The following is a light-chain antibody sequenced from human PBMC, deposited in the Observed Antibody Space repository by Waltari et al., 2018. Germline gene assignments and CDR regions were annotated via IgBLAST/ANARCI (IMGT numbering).Light chain of an antibody. V-gene: IGKV4-1*01. CDR2: WSS. CDR1: QTVLHSSDPMNY. J-gene: IGKJ1*01. Sequence: DIVMTQSPDSLAVSLGERDTINCKSSQTVLHSSDPMNYVAWYQQKPGQPPKLLIYWSSTRESGVPDRFSGSGSGTDFTLTISSLQAEDVAVYYCHQYSSTPWTFGQGTKVEVK. CDR3: HQYSSTPWT.